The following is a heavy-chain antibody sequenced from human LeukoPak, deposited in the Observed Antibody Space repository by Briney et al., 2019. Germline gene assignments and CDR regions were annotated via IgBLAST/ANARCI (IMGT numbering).Heavy chain of an antibody. V-gene: IGHV1-8*03. CDR1: GYTFTSYD. D-gene: IGHD2-2*01. CDR2: MNPNSGNT. Sequence: ASVKVSCKASGYTFTSYDINWVRQATGQGLEWMGRMNPNSGNTGYAQKFQGRVTITRNTSISTAYMELSSLRSEDTAVYYCARGDYCSSTSCSNWFDPWGQGTLVTVSS. J-gene: IGHJ5*02. CDR3: ARGDYCSSTSCSNWFDP.